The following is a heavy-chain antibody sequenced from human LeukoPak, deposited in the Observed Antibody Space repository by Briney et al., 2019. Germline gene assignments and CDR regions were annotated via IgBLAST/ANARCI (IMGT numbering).Heavy chain of an antibody. CDR2: IRYDGNNK. D-gene: IGHD2-2*01. J-gene: IGHJ4*02. CDR1: GFTFSDYS. CDR3: AKNSIVVVPAPLSFDY. Sequence: GGSLRLSCAASGFTFSDYSMHWVRQAPGKGLNWVAFIRYDGNNKYYADSVKGRFTISRDNSKNMLYLEMNSLRAEDTAVYYCAKNSIVVVPAPLSFDYWGQGTLVTVSS. V-gene: IGHV3-30*02.